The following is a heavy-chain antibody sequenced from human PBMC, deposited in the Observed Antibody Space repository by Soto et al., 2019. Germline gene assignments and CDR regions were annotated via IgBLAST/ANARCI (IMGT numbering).Heavy chain of an antibody. CDR1: GGSISGFY. CDR3: ARHEASYGSGSYPLGY. V-gene: IGHV4-59*08. J-gene: IGHJ4*02. D-gene: IGHD3-10*01. CDR2: IYYNGRT. Sequence: SETLSLTCTVSGGSISGFYWSWIRQFPGKGLEWIAYIYYNGRTEYNPSLKSRVTISAKNQFSLILSSVTAADTAVYYFARHEASYGSGSYPLGYWGRGTLVTVSS.